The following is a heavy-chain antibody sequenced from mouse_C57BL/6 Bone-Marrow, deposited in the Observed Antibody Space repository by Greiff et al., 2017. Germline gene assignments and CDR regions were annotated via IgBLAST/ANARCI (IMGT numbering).Heavy chain of an antibody. J-gene: IGHJ4*01. CDR2: ISDGGSYT. CDR3: ASDSNRYAMDY. V-gene: IGHV5-4*01. Sequence: EVQGVESGGGLVKPGGSLKLSCAASGFTFSSYAMSWVRQTPEKRLEWVATISDGGSYTYYPDNVKGRFTISRDNAKNNLYLQMSHLKSEDTAMYYCASDSNRYAMDYWGQGTSVTVSS. CDR1: GFTFSSYA. D-gene: IGHD2-5*01.